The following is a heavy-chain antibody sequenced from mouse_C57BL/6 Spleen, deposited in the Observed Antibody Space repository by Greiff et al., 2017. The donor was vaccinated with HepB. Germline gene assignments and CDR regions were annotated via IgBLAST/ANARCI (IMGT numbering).Heavy chain of an antibody. D-gene: IGHD1-1*01. CDR1: GYAFTNYL. CDR2: INPGSGGT. CDR3: ATGDYYGSGWFDY. V-gene: IGHV1-54*01. J-gene: IGHJ3*01. Sequence: QVQLQQSGAELVRPGTSVKVSCKASGYAFTNYLIEWVKQRPGQGLEWIGVINPGSGGTNYNEKFKGKATMTADKSSSTAYMQLSSLTSEDSAVYCCATGDYYGSGWFDYWGQGTLVTVSA.